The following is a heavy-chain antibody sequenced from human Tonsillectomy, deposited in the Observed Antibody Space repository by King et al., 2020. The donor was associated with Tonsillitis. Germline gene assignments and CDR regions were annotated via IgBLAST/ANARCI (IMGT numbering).Heavy chain of an antibody. D-gene: IGHD5-12*01. CDR2: IAYDGSNK. V-gene: IGHV3-30*01. CDR1: GFIFSDYA. CDR3: ATEEGTSGYDPYYFDS. J-gene: IGHJ4*02. Sequence: HVQLVESGGGVVQPGRSLRLSCAASGFIFSDYAVHWVRQAPGKGLEWVAAIAYDGSNKYFGDSVKGRFSISRDNSKNTLYLQMDSLRPEDTAVYYCATEEGTSGYDPYYFDSWGQGTLVTVSS.